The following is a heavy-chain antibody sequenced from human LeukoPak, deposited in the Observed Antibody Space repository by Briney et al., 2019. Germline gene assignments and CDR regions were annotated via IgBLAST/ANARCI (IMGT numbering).Heavy chain of an antibody. CDR3: ATDGAGDYLNH. CDR2: FNPEDGET. Sequence: ASVKVSCKVSGYIFTELSMHWVRQAPGQGLEWMGGFNPEDGETFYAQKFQGRVNMTEDASTDTAYMELSSLSYDDTAVYYCATDGAGDYLNHWGQGTLVTVSS. CDR1: GYIFTELS. D-gene: IGHD4-17*01. V-gene: IGHV1-24*01. J-gene: IGHJ4*02.